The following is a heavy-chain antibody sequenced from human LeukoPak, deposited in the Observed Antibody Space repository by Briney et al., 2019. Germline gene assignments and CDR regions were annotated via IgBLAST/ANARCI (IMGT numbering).Heavy chain of an antibody. Sequence: ASVKVSCKASGYTFTCYHIHWVRQVPGQGLEWMGVINPSEGSTDYAQKFQDRVSLTRDTSTSTVYMDLSRLRCEDTAVYYCARSDKMDVWGEATTVTVSS. CDR1: GYTFTCYH. CDR2: INPSEGST. J-gene: IGHJ6*04. V-gene: IGHV1-46*01. CDR3: ARSDKMDV.